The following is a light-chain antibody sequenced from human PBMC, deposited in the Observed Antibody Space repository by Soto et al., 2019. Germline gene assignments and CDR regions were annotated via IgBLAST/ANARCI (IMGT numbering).Light chain of an antibody. V-gene: IGKV1-5*03. J-gene: IGKJ1*01. CDR1: QSISRW. CDR3: QQYNSYST. CDR2: KAY. Sequence: DIPMTQSPSTLSASVGDRVTITCRASQSISRWLAWYKQKPGKAPKVLIYKAYSLESGVPSRDSGSGSGTEFTLTISSLQPDDCATYYCQQYNSYSTFGPGTKVDIK.